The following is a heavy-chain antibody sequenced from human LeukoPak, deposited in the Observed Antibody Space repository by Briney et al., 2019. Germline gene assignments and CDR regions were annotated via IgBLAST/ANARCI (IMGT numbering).Heavy chain of an antibody. CDR3: ARGWSYCSGGSCYFVYYYYYGMDV. CDR2: INHSGST. CDR1: GGSFSGYY. Sequence: SETLSLTCAVYGGSFSGYYWSWIRQPPGKGLEWIGEINHSGSTNYNPSLKSRVTISVDTSKNQFSLKLSSVTAADTAVYYCARGWSYCSGGSCYFVYYYYYGMDVRGQGTTVTVSS. V-gene: IGHV4-34*01. J-gene: IGHJ6*02. D-gene: IGHD2-15*01.